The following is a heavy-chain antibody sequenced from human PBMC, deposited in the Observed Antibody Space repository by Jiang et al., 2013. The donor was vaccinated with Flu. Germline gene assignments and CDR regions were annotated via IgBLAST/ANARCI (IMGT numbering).Heavy chain of an antibody. CDR3: ARAQKYSGFELPYFDY. CDR2: IYDDEST. V-gene: IGHV4-39*07. Sequence: SLTCTVSGGSISSDDYYWGWIRQSPGKGLEWVGSIYDDESTYYNPSLKSRVTILVDTSKNRFSLKLSSVTAADTAVYYCARAQKYSGFELPYFDYWGQGSLVTVSS. CDR1: GGSISSDDYY. J-gene: IGHJ4*02. D-gene: IGHD5-12*01.